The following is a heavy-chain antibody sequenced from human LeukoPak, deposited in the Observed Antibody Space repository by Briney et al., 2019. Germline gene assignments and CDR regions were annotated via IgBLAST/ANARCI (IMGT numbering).Heavy chain of an antibody. V-gene: IGHV4-34*01. CDR3: ARGATISETGYFDF. D-gene: IGHD5-24*01. Sequence: SETLSLTCAVYGGSFSRYYWSWIRQSPGKGLEWIAEIDHRGDTNYNPSVKSRVTISVDTSKNQFFLKVRSLSAADTAVYYCARGATISETGYFDFWGQGTLVTVSS. J-gene: IGHJ4*03. CDR1: GGSFSRYY. CDR2: IDHRGDT.